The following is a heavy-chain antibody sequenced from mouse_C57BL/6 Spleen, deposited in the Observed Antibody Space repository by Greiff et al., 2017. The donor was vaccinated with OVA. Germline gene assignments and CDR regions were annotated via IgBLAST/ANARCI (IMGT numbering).Heavy chain of an antibody. CDR2: IRNKANNHAT. D-gene: IGHD2-1*01. Sequence: EVMLVESGGGLVQPGGSMKLSCAASGFTFSDAWMDWVRQSPEKGLEWVAEIRNKANNHATYYAESVKGRFTISRDDSKSSVYLQMNSLRAEDTGIYYCTRGIYYGNYRNAMDYWGQGTSVTVSS. J-gene: IGHJ4*01. CDR1: GFTFSDAW. V-gene: IGHV6-6*01. CDR3: TRGIYYGNYRNAMDY.